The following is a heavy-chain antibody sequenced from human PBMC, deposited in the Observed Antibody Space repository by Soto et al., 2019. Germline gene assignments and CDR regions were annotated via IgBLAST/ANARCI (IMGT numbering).Heavy chain of an antibody. D-gene: IGHD6-19*01. CDR1: GGSISSSSYY. Sequence: QLQLQESGPGLLKPSESLSLTCTVSGGSISSSSYYWGWIRQPPGKGLEWIGCIYYSGSTYYNPSLKSRVTISVDTSKNQFSLKLSSVTAADTAVYYCARYSSGRSGFDYFDYWGQGTLVTVSS. CDR3: ARYSSGRSGFDYFDY. V-gene: IGHV4-39*01. J-gene: IGHJ4*02. CDR2: IYYSGST.